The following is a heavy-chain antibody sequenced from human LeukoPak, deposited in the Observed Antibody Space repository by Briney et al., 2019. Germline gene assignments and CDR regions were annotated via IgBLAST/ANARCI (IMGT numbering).Heavy chain of an antibody. CDR1: GGSISSSSYY. J-gene: IGHJ5*02. CDR2: IYYSGST. V-gene: IGHV4-39*07. D-gene: IGHD2-2*01. CDR3: ARDSARYCSSTSCYHGWFDP. Sequence: PSETLSLTCTVSGGSISSSSYYWGWIRQPPGKGLEWIGSIYYSGSTYYNPSLKSRVTISVDTSKNQFSLKLSSVTAADTAVYYCARDSARYCSSTSCYHGWFDPWGQGTLVTVSS.